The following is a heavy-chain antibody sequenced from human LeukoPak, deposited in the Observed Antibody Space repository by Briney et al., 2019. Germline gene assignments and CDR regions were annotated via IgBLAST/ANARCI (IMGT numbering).Heavy chain of an antibody. CDR1: GFIFSNYA. CDR2: IYSGGST. D-gene: IGHD3-16*01. Sequence: SGGSLRLSCAASGFIFSNYAMHCVRQAPGKGLEWVSVIYSGGSTYYADSVKGRFTISRDNSKNTLYLQMNSLRAEDTAVYYCARDRVGDIQRVDAFDIWGQGTMVTVSS. J-gene: IGHJ3*02. V-gene: IGHV3-53*01. CDR3: ARDRVGDIQRVDAFDI.